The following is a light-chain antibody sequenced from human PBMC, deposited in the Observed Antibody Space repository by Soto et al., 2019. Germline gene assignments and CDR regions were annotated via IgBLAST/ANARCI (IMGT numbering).Light chain of an antibody. CDR3: QQSYSSPPT. V-gene: IGKV1-39*01. CDR2: AAS. Sequence: DIQMTQSPSTLSASVGDRVTITCRASQSISSWLAWYQQKPGKAPKLLIFAASSLQSGVPSRFSGSRSGPDFTLTISSLQPEDFATYYCQQSYSSPPTFGQRTKVDIK. J-gene: IGKJ1*01. CDR1: QSISSW.